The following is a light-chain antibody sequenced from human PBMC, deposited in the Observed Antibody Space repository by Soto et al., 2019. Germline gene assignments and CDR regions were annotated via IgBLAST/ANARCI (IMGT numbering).Light chain of an antibody. V-gene: IGKV3-20*01. J-gene: IGKJ4*01. CDR3: QQYASSPLT. CDR1: QSVGRNY. CDR2: GAS. Sequence: EIVLTQSPGTLSLSPGERATLSCRASQSVGRNYLAWYQQKPGQAPRLLTYGASSRATGIPDRFSGSGSGTDFTLTLSRLEPEDFAVYYCQQYASSPLTFGGGTKVEIK.